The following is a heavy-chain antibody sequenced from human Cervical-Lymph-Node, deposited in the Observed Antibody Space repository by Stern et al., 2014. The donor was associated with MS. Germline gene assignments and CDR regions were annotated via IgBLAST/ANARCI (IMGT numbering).Heavy chain of an antibody. J-gene: IGHJ5*02. CDR2: IYYSGST. CDR1: GGSISSYY. Sequence: QLQLQESGPGLEKPSATLSLTCTVSGGSISSYYWSWIRQPPGKGLEWIGYIYYSGSTNYNPSLKSRVTISVDTSKNQFSLKLSSVTAADTAVYYCARREYNGFDPWGQGTLVTVSS. CDR3: ARREYNGFDP. V-gene: IGHV4-59*01.